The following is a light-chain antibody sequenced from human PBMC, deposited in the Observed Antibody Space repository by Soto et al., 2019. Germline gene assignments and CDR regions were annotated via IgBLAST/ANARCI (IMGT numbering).Light chain of an antibody. V-gene: IGKV3-15*01. Sequence: ERVMTQSPATLSVSPGERATLSCRASQSVSTNLAWYQQIPGQAPRLLIYSAFIRATGIPARFSGSGSGTEFTLTISRLEPEDFAVYYCQQYGSSLWTFGQGTKVDIK. CDR2: SAF. CDR1: QSVSTN. J-gene: IGKJ1*01. CDR3: QQYGSSLWT.